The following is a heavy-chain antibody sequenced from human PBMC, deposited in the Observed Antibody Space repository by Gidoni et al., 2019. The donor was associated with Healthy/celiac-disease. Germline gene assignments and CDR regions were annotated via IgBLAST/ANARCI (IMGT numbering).Heavy chain of an antibody. CDR3: ARATVPTYYYDSSGYLHFDY. D-gene: IGHD3-22*01. Sequence: QVQLVQSGAEVKKPGASVKVSCKASGNTFTGYYMHWVRQAPGQGLEWMGWINPNSGGTNYAQKFQGRVTMTRDTSISTAYMELSRLRSDDTAVYYCARATVPTYYYDSSGYLHFDYWGQGTLVTVSS. V-gene: IGHV1-2*02. CDR2: INPNSGGT. J-gene: IGHJ4*02. CDR1: GNTFTGYY.